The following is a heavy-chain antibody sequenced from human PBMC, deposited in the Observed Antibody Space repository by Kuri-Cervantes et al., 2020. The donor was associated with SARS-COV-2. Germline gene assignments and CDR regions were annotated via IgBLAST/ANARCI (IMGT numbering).Heavy chain of an antibody. V-gene: IGHV4-38-2*02. CDR3: ARDRLGRYYFDY. CDR1: GYSISSGYY. J-gene: IGHJ4*02. Sequence: GSLRLSCTVSGYSISSGYYWGWIRQPPGKGLEWIGSIYHSGSTYHNPSLKSRVTISVDTSKNQFSLKLSSVTAADTAVYYCARDRLGRYYFDYWGQGTLVTVSS. D-gene: IGHD7-27*01. CDR2: IYHSGST.